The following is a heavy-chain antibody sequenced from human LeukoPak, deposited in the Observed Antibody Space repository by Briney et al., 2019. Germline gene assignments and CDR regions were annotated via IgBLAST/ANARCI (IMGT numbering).Heavy chain of an antibody. CDR1: GGSISGYY. D-gene: IGHD6-13*01. Sequence: SETLSLTCTVSGGSISGYYWSWIRQPPGKGLEWIGEINHSGSTNYNPSLKSRVTISVDTSKNQFSLKLSSVTAADTAVYYCARGGRVAAAGPRWVDYWGQGTLVTVSS. V-gene: IGHV4-34*01. J-gene: IGHJ4*02. CDR3: ARGGRVAAAGPRWVDY. CDR2: INHSGST.